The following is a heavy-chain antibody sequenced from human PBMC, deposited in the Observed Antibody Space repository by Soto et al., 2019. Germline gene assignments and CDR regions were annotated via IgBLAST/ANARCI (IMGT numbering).Heavy chain of an antibody. CDR3: AKDWGGGYGYTFDY. V-gene: IGHV3-23*01. Sequence: EVQLLESGGGLVQPGGSLRLSCAASGFAFSSFAMSWVRQAPGKGLEWVSAISGSGGITYYADSVKGRVTISRDNSKNTLNLQMNSLRVEDTAVYYCAKDWGGGYGYTFDYWGQGTLVTVSS. J-gene: IGHJ4*02. CDR2: ISGSGGIT. D-gene: IGHD3-16*01. CDR1: GFAFSSFA.